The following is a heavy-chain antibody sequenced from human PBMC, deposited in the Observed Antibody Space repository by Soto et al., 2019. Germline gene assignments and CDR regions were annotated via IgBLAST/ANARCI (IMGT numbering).Heavy chain of an antibody. D-gene: IGHD6-19*01. V-gene: IGHV1-46*03. J-gene: IGHJ3*02. CDR2: INPSGGST. CDR3: AVVADSGGVGAAFSM. Sequence: AQGLEWMGAINPSGGSTSFAQNFQGRVTMTRDTSTSTVYMELSSLRSEDTAVYYCAVVADSGGVGAAFSMCGQGTMVPVSS.